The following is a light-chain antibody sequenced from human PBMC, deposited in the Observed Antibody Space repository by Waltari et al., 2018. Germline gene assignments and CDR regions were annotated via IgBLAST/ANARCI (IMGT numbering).Light chain of an antibody. Sequence: IVMTQSPDSLAGSLGERATINCCSSPRVFWNSNKNNYLAWYQSKPGQPPKLLFYWASTREYGVPDRFSGSGSGTDFTLTINNLQAEDVAVYYCQQYYSFPLTFGGGTKVEIK. CDR1: PRVFWNSNKNNY. CDR3: QQYYSFPLT. CDR2: WAS. V-gene: IGKV4-1*01. J-gene: IGKJ4*01.